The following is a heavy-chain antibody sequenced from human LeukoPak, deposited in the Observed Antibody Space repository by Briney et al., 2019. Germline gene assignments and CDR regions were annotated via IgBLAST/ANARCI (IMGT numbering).Heavy chain of an antibody. CDR3: ARLVEVATTVGWDYYGMDV. D-gene: IGHD5-24*01. Sequence: ASVKVSCKASGYTFTSYDINWVRQATGQGLEWMGWMDPNSGNTGYAQKFQGRVTMSRNTSISTAYMELSSLRSEDTAVYYCARLVEVATTVGWDYYGMDVWGQGTTVTVSS. CDR1: GYTFTSYD. V-gene: IGHV1-8*01. CDR2: MDPNSGNT. J-gene: IGHJ6*02.